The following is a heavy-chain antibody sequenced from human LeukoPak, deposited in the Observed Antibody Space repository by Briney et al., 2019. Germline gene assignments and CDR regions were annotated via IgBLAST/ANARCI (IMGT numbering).Heavy chain of an antibody. J-gene: IGHJ4*02. D-gene: IGHD3-16*02. V-gene: IGHV5-51*01. CDR3: ARQIRSGGSYRFDY. CDR1: GYSFANYW. CDR2: IYPADSDT. Sequence: GESLRISCEGSGYSFANYWIGWVRQMPGKGLEWMGIIYPADSDTRYSPSFEGQASISADKSIRTAYLQWSSLKASDTAMYYCARQIRSGGSYRFDYWGQGTLVTVSS.